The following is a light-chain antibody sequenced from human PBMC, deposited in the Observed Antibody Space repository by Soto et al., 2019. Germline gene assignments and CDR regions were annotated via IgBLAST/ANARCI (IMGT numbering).Light chain of an antibody. J-gene: IGLJ3*02. CDR2: GNN. CDR3: QSYDSSLSGVL. Sequence: QSVLTQPPSVSGAPGQRVTISCTGSSSNIGAHYDVHWYQQLPGTAPKVLIYGNNNRPSGVPDRFSGSKSGTSASLAITGLQAEDEADYYCQSYDSSLSGVLFGGGTKVTVL. CDR1: SSNIGAHYD. V-gene: IGLV1-40*01.